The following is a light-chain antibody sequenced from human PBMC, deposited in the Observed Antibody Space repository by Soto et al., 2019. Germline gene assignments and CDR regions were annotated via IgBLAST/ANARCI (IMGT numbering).Light chain of an antibody. CDR1: TGAVTSVYY. CDR2: STS. V-gene: IGLV7-43*01. J-gene: IGLJ2*01. CDR3: LLYCGGPHV. Sequence: QAVVTQEPSLTVSPGGTVTLTCASSTGAVTSVYYANRFQQKPGQAPRALIYSTSNKYSWTPARFSGSLLGGKAALTLSGVQPEDEAEYFCLLYCGGPHVFGGGTKLTVL.